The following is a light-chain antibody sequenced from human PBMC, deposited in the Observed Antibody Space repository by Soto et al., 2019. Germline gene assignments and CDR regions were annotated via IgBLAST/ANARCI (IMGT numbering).Light chain of an antibody. CDR3: QQYKKWPPIT. V-gene: IGKV3-15*01. CDR1: QSLSTN. CDR2: GAS. J-gene: IGKJ5*01. Sequence: RVMRQSPATLSVSPGEGATLSCRASQSLSTNLAWYQHKPGQAPRLLIYGASTRATGIPARFSGSGSGTEFTLTISSLQSVDFAVYYCQQYKKWPPITFGQGTRLEIK.